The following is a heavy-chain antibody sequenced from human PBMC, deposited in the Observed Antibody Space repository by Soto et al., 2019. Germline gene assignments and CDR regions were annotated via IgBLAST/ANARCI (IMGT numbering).Heavy chain of an antibody. CDR3: AKSLRRTKDYGLDV. CDR2: ISYDGHVT. CDR1: GFTFSGHG. V-gene: IGHV3-30*18. J-gene: IGHJ6*02. Sequence: QVQLVESGGGAVQPGTSLRLSCAASGFTFSGHGMHWVRQAPGKGLEWVALISYDGHVTFYAVSVRGRFTISRDNSKNTVSLQMNSLGPEDTALYYCAKSLRRTKDYGLDVWGQGTTVTVSS.